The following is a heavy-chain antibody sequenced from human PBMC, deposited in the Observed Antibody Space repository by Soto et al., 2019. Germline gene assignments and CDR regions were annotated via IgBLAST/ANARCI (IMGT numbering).Heavy chain of an antibody. D-gene: IGHD6-13*01. CDR2: MNPNSGNT. J-gene: IGHJ4*02. CDR3: AIGQYSSTWYYAFDY. Sequence: QVQLVQSGAEVKKPGASVKVSCKASGYTFTTYDINWVRQATGEGLEWMGWMNPNSGNTGHAQKFQGRVTLTIDTSISTAYMELNSLRSEDTAVYYCAIGQYSSTWYYAFDYWGQGTLVTVSS. V-gene: IGHV1-8*01. CDR1: GYTFTTYD.